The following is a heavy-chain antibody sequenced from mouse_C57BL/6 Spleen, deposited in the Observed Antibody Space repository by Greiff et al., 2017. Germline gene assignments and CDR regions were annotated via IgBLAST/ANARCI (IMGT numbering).Heavy chain of an antibody. V-gene: IGHV1-26*01. J-gene: IGHJ3*01. Sequence: VQLQQSGPELVKPGASVKISCKASGYTFTDYYMNWVKQSHGKSLEWIGDINPNNGGTSYNQKFKGKATLTVDKSSSTAYMELRSLTSEDSAVXYCARAGYYSRRPWFAYWGQGTLVTVSA. CDR2: INPNNGGT. D-gene: IGHD1-1*01. CDR1: GYTFTDYY. CDR3: ARAGYYSRRPWFAY.